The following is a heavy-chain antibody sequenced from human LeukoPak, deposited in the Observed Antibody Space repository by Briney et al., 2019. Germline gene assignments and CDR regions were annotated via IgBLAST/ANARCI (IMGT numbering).Heavy chain of an antibody. Sequence: SVTVSCTASGGTFSSYAISWVRQAPGQGLEWMGGIIPIFGTANYAQKFQGRVTITADKSTSTAYMELSSLRSEDTAVYYCARDQWLEENTNWFDPWGQGTLVTVSS. CDR2: IIPIFGTA. CDR3: ARDQWLEENTNWFDP. V-gene: IGHV1-69*06. D-gene: IGHD6-19*01. CDR1: GGTFSSYA. J-gene: IGHJ5*02.